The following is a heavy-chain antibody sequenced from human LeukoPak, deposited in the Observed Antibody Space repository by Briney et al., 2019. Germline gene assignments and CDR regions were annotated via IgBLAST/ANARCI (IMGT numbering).Heavy chain of an antibody. J-gene: IGHJ4*02. CDR2: INQDGSEK. CDR3: AREGQRDYALVFDY. D-gene: IGHD4-17*01. CDR1: GFTFSSYW. V-gene: IGHV3-7*01. Sequence: GGSLRLSCAASGFTFSSYWMSWVRQAPGKGLEWVASINQDGSEKYYVDSVKGRFTISRDNAKNSLYLQMNSLRAEDTAVYYCAREGQRDYALVFDYWGQGTLVTVSS.